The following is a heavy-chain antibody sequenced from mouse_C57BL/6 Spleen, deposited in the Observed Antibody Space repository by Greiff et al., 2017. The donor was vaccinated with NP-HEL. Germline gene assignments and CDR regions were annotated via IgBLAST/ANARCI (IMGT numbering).Heavy chain of an antibody. CDR1: GYTFTDYY. V-gene: IGHV1-19*01. Sequence: EVQLQQSGPVLVKPGASVKMSCKASGYTFTDYYMNWVKQSHGKSLEWIGVINPYNGGTSYNQKFKGKATLTVDKSSSTAYMELNSLTSEDSAIYYCARFTTVDVYYFDYWDQVTTLTVSS. J-gene: IGHJ2*01. CDR2: INPYNGGT. CDR3: ARFTTVDVYYFDY. D-gene: IGHD1-1*01.